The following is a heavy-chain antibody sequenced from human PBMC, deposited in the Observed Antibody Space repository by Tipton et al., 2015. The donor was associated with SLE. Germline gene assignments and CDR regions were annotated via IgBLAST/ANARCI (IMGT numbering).Heavy chain of an antibody. CDR3: VRQGGTMGPYHRIDF. V-gene: IGHV4-39*01. J-gene: IGHJ6*02. D-gene: IGHD4/OR15-4a*01. CDR1: GGSISSNVYY. Sequence: PGLVKPSETLSLTCSVSGGSISSNVYYWGWMRQSPGKGLEWIANVHYNGRSYSNPSLKSRVTTSLDTSNNQFSLKLFSVTAADTAVYYCVRQGGTMGPYHRIDFWGQGTTVTVSS. CDR2: VHYNGRS.